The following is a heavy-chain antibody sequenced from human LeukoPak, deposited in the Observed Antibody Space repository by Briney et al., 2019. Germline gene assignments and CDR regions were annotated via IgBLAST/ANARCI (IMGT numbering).Heavy chain of an antibody. V-gene: IGHV4-34*01. CDR2: INHSGST. J-gene: IGHJ5*02. CDR3: ARGFGFDP. CDR1: GGSFSGYY. Sequence: SETLSLTCAVYGGSFSGYYLSWIRQPPGKGLEWIGEINHSGSTNYNPSLKSRVTISVDTSKNQFSLKLSSVTAADTAVYYCARGFGFDPWGQGTLVTVSS.